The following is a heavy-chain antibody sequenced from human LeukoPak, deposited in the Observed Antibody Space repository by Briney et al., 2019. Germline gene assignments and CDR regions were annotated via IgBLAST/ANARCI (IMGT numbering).Heavy chain of an antibody. J-gene: IGHJ4*02. CDR2: ISGNLDTM. Sequence: GGSLRLSCAASGFMFSAHSMNWVRQAPGGGLEWISYISGNLDTMYYADSVKGRFTISRDNAKSSLFLQMSSLRAEDTAVYYCARTIVGATHDWGQGTLVTVSS. D-gene: IGHD1-26*01. CDR3: ARTIVGATHD. CDR1: GFMFSAHS. V-gene: IGHV3-48*01.